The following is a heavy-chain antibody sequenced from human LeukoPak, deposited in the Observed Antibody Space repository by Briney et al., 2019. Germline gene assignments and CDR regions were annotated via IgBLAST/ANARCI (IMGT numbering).Heavy chain of an antibody. CDR2: ISGSGGST. CDR1: GFTFSSYA. J-gene: IGHJ3*02. D-gene: IGHD3-3*01. Sequence: GSLRLSCAASGFTFSSYAMSWVRQAPGKGLEWVSAISGSGGSTYYADSVKGRFTISRDNAKDSLYLQMNSLRAEDTAVYYCARDREWLSDAFDIWGQGTMVTVSS. V-gene: IGHV3-23*01. CDR3: ARDREWLSDAFDI.